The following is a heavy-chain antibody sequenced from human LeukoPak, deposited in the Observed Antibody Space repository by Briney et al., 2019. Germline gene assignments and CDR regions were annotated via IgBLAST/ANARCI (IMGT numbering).Heavy chain of an antibody. Sequence: GGSLRLSCAASGFTFSSYGMSWVRQAPGEGLEWVSAISYSGGSTYYADSVKGRFTISRDNAKNSLYLQMNSLRAEDTAVYYCAREKVAAGSWVDYWGQGTLVTVSS. CDR2: ISYSGGST. CDR1: GFTFSSYG. CDR3: AREKVAAGSWVDY. J-gene: IGHJ4*02. V-gene: IGHV3-23*01. D-gene: IGHD6-25*01.